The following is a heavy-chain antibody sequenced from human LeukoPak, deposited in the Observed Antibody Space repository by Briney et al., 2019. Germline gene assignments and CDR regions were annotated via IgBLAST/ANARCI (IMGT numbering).Heavy chain of an antibody. CDR3: ARALSAEVAAALEY. CDR2: ISYDGSNK. J-gene: IGHJ4*02. V-gene: IGHV3-30-3*01. CDR1: GFTFSSYA. Sequence: PGGSLRLSCAASGFTFSSYAMHWVRQAPGKGLEWVAVISYDGSNKYYADSVKGRFTISRDNSKSTLYLQMNSLRAEDTAVYYCARALSAEVAAALEYWGQGTLVTVSS. D-gene: IGHD6-13*01.